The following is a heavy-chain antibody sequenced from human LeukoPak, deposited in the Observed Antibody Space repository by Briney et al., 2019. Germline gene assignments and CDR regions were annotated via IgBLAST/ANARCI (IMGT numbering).Heavy chain of an antibody. CDR1: GYPFNNYD. Sequence: SVKVSCKASGYPFNNYDINWVRQATGQGLEWMGWMNPHSGKTGYAQNFQGRVTMTRDTSISTAYMELSSLRSEDTAVYYCARLSSHYGDYKVDPWGQGTLVTVSS. CDR3: ARLSSHYGDYKVDP. J-gene: IGHJ5*02. CDR2: MNPHSGKT. D-gene: IGHD4-17*01. V-gene: IGHV1-8*01.